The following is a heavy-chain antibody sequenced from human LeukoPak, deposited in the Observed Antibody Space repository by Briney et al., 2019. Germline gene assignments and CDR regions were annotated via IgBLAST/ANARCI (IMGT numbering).Heavy chain of an antibody. Sequence: PSETLSLTCTVSGGSISSNYWSWIRQPPGKGLEWIGYIYYSGSTNYNPSLKSRVTISVDTSKNQFSLKVNSVTAADTAVYYCARGKGSIFGVVNYWFDPWGQGTLVTVSS. J-gene: IGHJ5*02. V-gene: IGHV4-59*01. CDR3: ARGKGSIFGVVNYWFDP. CDR1: GGSISSNY. CDR2: IYYSGST. D-gene: IGHD3-3*01.